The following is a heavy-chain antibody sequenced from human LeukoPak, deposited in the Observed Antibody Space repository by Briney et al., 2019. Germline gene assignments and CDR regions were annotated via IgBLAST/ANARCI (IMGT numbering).Heavy chain of an antibody. CDR2: IYSTGST. Sequence: PSETLSLTCTVSGGSMSSYYWSWIRQPAGKGLEWIGRIYSTGSTNYNPSLKSRVTMSVDASKNQFSLRLSSVTAADTAVYYCARDHQLYGSPWHWFDPWGQGMLVTVSS. CDR1: GGSMSSYY. V-gene: IGHV4-4*07. CDR3: ARDHQLYGSPWHWFDP. D-gene: IGHD3-10*01. J-gene: IGHJ5*02.